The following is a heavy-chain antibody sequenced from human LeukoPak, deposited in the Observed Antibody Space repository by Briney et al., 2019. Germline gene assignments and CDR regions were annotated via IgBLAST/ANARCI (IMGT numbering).Heavy chain of an antibody. J-gene: IGHJ5*02. CDR3: AKGSGPPWFDP. CDR1: GDSVSSDSYW. CDR2: VSSSGST. V-gene: IGHV4-61*02. Sequence: TSETLSLTRTVSGDSVSSDSYWWSWIRRPGGKRLEWIGRVSSSGSTNYNPSLKSRVTISLDTSKNHYSLKVTSVTAADTAVYYCAKGSGPPWFDPWGQGILVTVSS. D-gene: IGHD2-8*02.